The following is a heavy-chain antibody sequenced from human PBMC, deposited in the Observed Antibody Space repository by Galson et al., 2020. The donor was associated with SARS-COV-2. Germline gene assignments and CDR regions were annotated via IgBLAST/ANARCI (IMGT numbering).Heavy chain of an antibody. D-gene: IGHD6-13*01. CDR3: ARARIWGSWMLVDY. CDR2: INPNSGDT. Sequence: ASVKVSCKASGYTFTGYYMHWVRQAPGQGLEWMGWINPNSGDTKYAQKFQGRVTMTRDTSISTAYMELSRLRSDDTAVYYCARARIWGSWMLVDYWGQGTLVTVSS. V-gene: IGHV1-2*02. CDR1: GYTFTGYY. J-gene: IGHJ4*02.